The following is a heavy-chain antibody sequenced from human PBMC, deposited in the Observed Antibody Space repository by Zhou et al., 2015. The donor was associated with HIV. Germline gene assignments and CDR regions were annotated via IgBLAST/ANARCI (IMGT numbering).Heavy chain of an antibody. J-gene: IGHJ4*02. CDR2: VSFDGSGQ. D-gene: IGHD3-9*01. Sequence: QVQLVESGGGVVQPGKSLRLSCAASGFTFKSYGMHWVRQVPGKGLEWVAVVSFDGSGQYYADSVVDRFFISRDNYKNKLFLQMSNLRADDTAVYHCVKEDRLGALDNWGQGTLVTVSS. V-gene: IGHV3-30*18. CDR3: VKEDRLGALDN. CDR1: GFTFKSYG.